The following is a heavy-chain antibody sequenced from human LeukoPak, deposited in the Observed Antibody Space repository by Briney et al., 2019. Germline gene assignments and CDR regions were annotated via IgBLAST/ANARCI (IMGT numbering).Heavy chain of an antibody. V-gene: IGHV3-30*02. CDR1: GFTFRNFG. CDR2: IRTDGSNK. J-gene: IGHJ5*02. D-gene: IGHD3-22*01. CDR3: FASDYHYNLYNDP. Sequence: GGSLRLSCAAYGFTFRNFGMHWVRQAPGKGLEWVSFIRTDGSNKYYADSVKGRFAISRDNSKNTLYLQMNSLGVEDTAIYYCFASDYHYNLYNDPWGQGVLVTVSS.